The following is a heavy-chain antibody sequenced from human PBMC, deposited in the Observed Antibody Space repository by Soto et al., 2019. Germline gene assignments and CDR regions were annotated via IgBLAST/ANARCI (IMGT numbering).Heavy chain of an antibody. V-gene: IGHV3-23*01. CDR3: VKDDGGYPSTAPH. CDR2: ISGSGDRT. CDR1: GITISNYP. Sequence: DVQLLESGGGLVQPGGSLRLSCAASGITISNYPMSWVRQAPGKGLDWVSGISGSGDRTYYAASAKGRFTISKDISKNSLSLQLNSLRVEDTAVYFCVKDDGGYPSTAPHWGQGTLVTVSS. J-gene: IGHJ4*02. D-gene: IGHD3-22*01.